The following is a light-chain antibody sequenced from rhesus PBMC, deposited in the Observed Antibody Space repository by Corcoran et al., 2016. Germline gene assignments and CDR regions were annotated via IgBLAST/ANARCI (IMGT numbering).Light chain of an antibody. Sequence: DIQMTQSPSSLSASVGDRVTVTCRASQGINKELSWYQQKPGKDPPHLISAASNLKTGVSSRFSGRGSGTDFTLTISSLQPEDVATNYCLQDYTTPYSFGQGTKVEIK. CDR3: LQDYTTPYS. CDR1: QGINKE. J-gene: IGKJ2*01. V-gene: IGKV1-94*01. CDR2: AAS.